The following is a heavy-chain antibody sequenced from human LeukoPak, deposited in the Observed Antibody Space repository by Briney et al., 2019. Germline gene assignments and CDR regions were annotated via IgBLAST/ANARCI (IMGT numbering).Heavy chain of an antibody. Sequence: SQTLSLTCAISGDSVSSNSAAWSWIRQSPSRGLEWLGRTYYRSKWYNDYAVSVKSRITINPDTSKNQFSLQLNSVTAEDTAVYYCATYYYDSSGYQGFDYRGQGTLVTVSS. CDR2: TYYRSKWYN. J-gene: IGHJ4*02. V-gene: IGHV6-1*01. CDR3: ATYYYDSSGYQGFDY. D-gene: IGHD3-22*01. CDR1: GDSVSSNSAA.